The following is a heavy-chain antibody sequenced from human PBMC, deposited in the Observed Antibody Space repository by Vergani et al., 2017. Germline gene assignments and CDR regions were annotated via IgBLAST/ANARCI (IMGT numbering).Heavy chain of an antibody. CDR1: GGSITYGAFY. Sequence: QLQLQESGPGLVKPSETLSLTCTVSGGSITYGAFYWGWIRQSPGKGLEWIGRFYSSGIYNYNPSLKSRVSMSLDTSKNQFSLHLTSVTAADSATYYCASDRRFRGSYFHLGLWRQGALVNVSS. D-gene: IGHD1-26*01. J-gene: IGHJ4*02. CDR2: FYSSGIY. V-gene: IGHV4-39*07. CDR3: ASDRRFRGSYFHLGL.